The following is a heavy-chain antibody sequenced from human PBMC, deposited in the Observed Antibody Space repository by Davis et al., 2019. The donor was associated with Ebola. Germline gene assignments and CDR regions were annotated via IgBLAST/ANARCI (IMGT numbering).Heavy chain of an antibody. CDR1: GDSVSSNSAA. Sequence: MPSVTLSLTCAISGDSVSSNSAAWNWIRQSPSRGLEWLGRTYYRSKWYNDYAVSVKSRITINPDTSKNQFSLQLNSVTPEDTAVYYCARRMTTPRREYFDYWGQGTLVTVSS. CDR3: ARRMTTPRREYFDY. J-gene: IGHJ4*02. V-gene: IGHV6-1*01. CDR2: TYYRSKWYN. D-gene: IGHD4-11*01.